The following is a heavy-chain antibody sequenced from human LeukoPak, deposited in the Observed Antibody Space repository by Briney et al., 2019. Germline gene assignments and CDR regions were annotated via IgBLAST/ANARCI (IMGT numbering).Heavy chain of an antibody. Sequence: GGSLRLPCAASGFSLSNAWMSWVRQAPGKGPEWVGRIKTKTDGGTIEYAAPVKGRFTISRDDSRNTLYLQMNSLKTEDTAVYYCTTDNFDYWGQGTLVTVSS. J-gene: IGHJ4*02. CDR1: GFSLSNAW. CDR2: IKTKTDGGTI. V-gene: IGHV3-15*01. CDR3: TTDNFDY.